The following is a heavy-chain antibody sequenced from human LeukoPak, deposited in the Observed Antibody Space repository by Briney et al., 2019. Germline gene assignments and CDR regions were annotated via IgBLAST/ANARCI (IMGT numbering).Heavy chain of an antibody. CDR3: ARSRGAGPGAYFDY. Sequence: PGGSLRLSCAASGFTFSSCEMNWVHQAPGKGLEWVSYISNSGSYTNYADSVEGRFTISRDNAENSLYLQMNSLRAEDTAVYYCARSRGAGPGAYFDYWGQGTLVTVTS. D-gene: IGHD6-19*01. CDR2: ISNSGSYT. CDR1: GFTFSSCE. V-gene: IGHV3-48*03. J-gene: IGHJ4*02.